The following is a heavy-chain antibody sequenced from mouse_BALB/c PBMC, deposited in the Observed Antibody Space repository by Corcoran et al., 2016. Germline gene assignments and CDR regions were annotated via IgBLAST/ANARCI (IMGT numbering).Heavy chain of an antibody. CDR3: ARRCYGSSYWFAY. D-gene: IGHD1-1*01. Sequence: EVQLQQSGAELVKPGASVKLSCTASGFNIKDTYMHWVKQRPEQGLEWIGKIDPANGNTKYDPKFQGKATITADTSSTTAYLQLSRLTSEDTAVYYWARRCYGSSYWFAYWGQGTLVTVSA. CDR2: IDPANGNT. V-gene: IGHV14-3*02. J-gene: IGHJ3*01. CDR1: GFNIKDTY.